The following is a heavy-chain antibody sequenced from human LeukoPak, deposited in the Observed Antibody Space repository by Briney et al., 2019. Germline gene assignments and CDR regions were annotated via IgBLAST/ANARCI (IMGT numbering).Heavy chain of an antibody. CDR1: GGSISGGGYY. CDR2: IYYSGST. D-gene: IGHD5-18*01. Sequence: SQTLSLTCTVSGGSISGGGYYWSWIRQHPGKGLEWIGYIYYSGSTYYNPSLKSRVTISVDTSKNQFSLKLSSVTAADTAVYYCARVVAMVDTAMVMTALFDYWGQGTLVTVSS. V-gene: IGHV4-31*03. CDR3: ARVVAMVDTAMVMTALFDY. J-gene: IGHJ4*02.